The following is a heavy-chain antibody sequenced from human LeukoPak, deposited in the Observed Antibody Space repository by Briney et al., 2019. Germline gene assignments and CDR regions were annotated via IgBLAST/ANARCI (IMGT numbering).Heavy chain of an antibody. D-gene: IGHD3-10*01. CDR1: GYTFTSYY. CDR3: ARVTMVRGVPLLDY. V-gene: IGHV1-46*01. CDR2: INPSGGST. J-gene: IGHJ4*02. Sequence: GASVKVSCKTSGYTFTSYYMHWVRQAPGQGLEWMGIINPSGGSTSYAQKFQGRVTMTRDTSISTAYMELSRLRSDDTAVYYCARVTMVRGVPLLDYWGQGTLVTVSS.